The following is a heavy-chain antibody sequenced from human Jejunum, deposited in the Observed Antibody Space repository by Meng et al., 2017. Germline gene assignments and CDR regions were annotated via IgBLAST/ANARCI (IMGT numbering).Heavy chain of an antibody. CDR2: IHYSGDT. V-gene: IGHV4-59*01. J-gene: IGHJ6*02. D-gene: IGHD1-7*01. CDR3: ARDNWEKKSQNWYFYGMDV. Sequence: SETLSLTCSVSGGSISSGYWSWIRQSPGKGLEWIRYIHYSGDTKYNPSLKSRVTTSLDTSKHQFSLQLTSVTAADTAVYYCARDNWEKKSQNWYFYGMDVWGQGTTVTVSS. CDR1: GGSISSGY.